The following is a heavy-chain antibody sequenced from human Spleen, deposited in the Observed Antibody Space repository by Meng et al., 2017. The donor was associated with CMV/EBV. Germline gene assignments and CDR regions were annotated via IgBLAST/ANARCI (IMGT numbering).Heavy chain of an antibody. CDR2: INHSGST. CDR3: ARGRLAARPHYFDY. CDR1: GGFFSGYY. Sequence: CAVYGGFFSGYYWSWIRQPPGKGLEWIGEINHSGSTNYNPSLKSRVTISVDTSKNQFSLKLSSVIAADTAVYYCARGRLAARPHYFDYWGQGTLVTVSS. V-gene: IGHV4-34*01. D-gene: IGHD6-6*01. J-gene: IGHJ4*02.